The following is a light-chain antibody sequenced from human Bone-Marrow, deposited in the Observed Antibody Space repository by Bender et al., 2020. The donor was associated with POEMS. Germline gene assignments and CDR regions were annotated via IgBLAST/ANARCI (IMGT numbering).Light chain of an antibody. CDR3: CAYAGTWTFLYV. J-gene: IGLJ1*01. V-gene: IGLV2-23*02. Sequence: SKRPSGVSERFSGSKSGNTASLTISGLQDEDEADYYCCAYAGTWTFLYVFGPGTRVTVL. CDR2: S.